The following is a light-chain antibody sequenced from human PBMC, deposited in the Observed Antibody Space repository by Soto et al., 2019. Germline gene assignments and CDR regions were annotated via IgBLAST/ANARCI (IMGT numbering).Light chain of an antibody. V-gene: IGLV2-14*01. Sequence: QSALTQPRSVSGSPGQSVTIPCTGTSSDVGTYNSVSWYQQHPGKAPKLMIYEVSNRPSGVSNRFSGSKSGNTASLTISGLQAEDEADYYCSSYTSSSTYVFGTGTKVTVL. J-gene: IGLJ1*01. CDR3: SSYTSSSTYV. CDR1: SSDVGTYNS. CDR2: EVS.